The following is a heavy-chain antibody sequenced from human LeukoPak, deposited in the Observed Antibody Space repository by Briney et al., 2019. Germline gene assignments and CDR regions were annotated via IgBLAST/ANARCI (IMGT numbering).Heavy chain of an antibody. D-gene: IGHD2-2*01. Sequence: RGSLRLSCAASGFTFSSYGMHWVRQAPGKGLEWVAFIRYDGSNKYYADSVKGRFTISRDNSKNTLYLQMNSLRAEDTAVYYCAKDLGYCSSTSCYADAFDIWGQGTMVTVSS. V-gene: IGHV3-30*02. J-gene: IGHJ3*02. CDR1: GFTFSSYG. CDR3: AKDLGYCSSTSCYADAFDI. CDR2: IRYDGSNK.